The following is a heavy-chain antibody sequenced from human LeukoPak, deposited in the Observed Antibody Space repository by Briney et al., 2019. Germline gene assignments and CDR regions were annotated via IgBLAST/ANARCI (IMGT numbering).Heavy chain of an antibody. V-gene: IGHV1-3*01. J-gene: IGHJ5*02. Sequence: GASVKVSCKASGYTFTSYAMHWVRQAPGQRLEWMGWINAGNGNTKYSQKFQGRVTITRDTSASTAYMELSSLRSEDTAVYYCARNGIVGAGVVFYWFDPWGQGTLVTVSS. CDR1: GYTFTSYA. CDR2: INAGNGNT. CDR3: ARNGIVGAGVVFYWFDP. D-gene: IGHD1-26*01.